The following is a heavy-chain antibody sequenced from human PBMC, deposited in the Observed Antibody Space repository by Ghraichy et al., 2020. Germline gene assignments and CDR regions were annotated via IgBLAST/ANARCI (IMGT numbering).Heavy chain of an antibody. Sequence: GGSLRLSCAASGFTVSSNYMSWVRQAPGKGLEWVSVIYSGGSTYYADSVKGRFTISRDNSKNTLYLQMNSLRAEDTAVYYCARVHCSSTSCYYGMDVWGQGTTVTVSS. CDR1: GFTVSSNY. J-gene: IGHJ6*02. V-gene: IGHV3-53*01. CDR2: IYSGGST. CDR3: ARVHCSSTSCYYGMDV. D-gene: IGHD2-2*01.